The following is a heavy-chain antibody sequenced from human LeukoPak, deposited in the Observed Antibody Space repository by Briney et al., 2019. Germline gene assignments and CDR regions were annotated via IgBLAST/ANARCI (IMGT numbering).Heavy chain of an antibody. D-gene: IGHD1-26*01. Sequence: ASVTVSCKASGYTFTSYGISWVRQAPGQGLEWMGWISAYSGNINYAQKVQGRVTMTKDTSTSTAYMELRSLRSDDTAVYYCARGGDWECLDYWGQGTLVTVSA. CDR2: ISAYSGNI. CDR1: GYTFTSYG. J-gene: IGHJ4*02. CDR3: ARGGDWECLDY. V-gene: IGHV1-18*01.